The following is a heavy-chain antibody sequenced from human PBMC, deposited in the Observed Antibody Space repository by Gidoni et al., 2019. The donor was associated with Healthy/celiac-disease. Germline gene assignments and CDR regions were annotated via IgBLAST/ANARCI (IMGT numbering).Heavy chain of an antibody. J-gene: IGHJ6*02. V-gene: IGHV3-30*18. Sequence: VQLVESGGGVVQPGRSLRLSCAASGFTFSSYGMHWVRQAPGKGLEWVAVISYDGSNKYYADSVKGRFTISRDNSKNTLYLQMNSLRAEDTAVYYCAKGTGTTLRYYYGMDVWGQGTTVTVSS. D-gene: IGHD1-7*01. CDR2: ISYDGSNK. CDR1: GFTFSSYG. CDR3: AKGTGTTLRYYYGMDV.